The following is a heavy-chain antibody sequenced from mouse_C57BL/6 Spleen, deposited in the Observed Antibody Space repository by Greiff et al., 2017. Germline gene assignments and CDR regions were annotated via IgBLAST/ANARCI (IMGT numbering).Heavy chain of an antibody. V-gene: IGHV5-12*01. D-gene: IGHD3-2*02. Sequence: SGGGLVQPGGSLKLSCAASGFTFSDYYMYWVRQTPEKRLEWVAYISNGGGSTYYPDTVKGRFTISRDNAKNTLYLQMSRLKSEDTAMYYCARHGSSGWFAYWGQGTLVTVSA. J-gene: IGHJ3*01. CDR3: ARHGSSGWFAY. CDR2: ISNGGGST. CDR1: GFTFSDYY.